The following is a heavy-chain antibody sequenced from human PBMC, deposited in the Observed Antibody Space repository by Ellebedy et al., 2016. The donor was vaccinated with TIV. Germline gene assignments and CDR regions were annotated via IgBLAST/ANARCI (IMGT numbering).Heavy chain of an antibody. J-gene: IGHJ4*02. CDR3: ARAGYSGGWPLDS. CDR2: IYGDNYNT. V-gene: IGHV1-3*01. CDR1: GFTFSNYT. Sequence: AASVKVSCKASGFTFSNYTMHWVRQAPGQGLEWMGRIYGDNYNTKYSQKFQDRVTITRDTSASTDYMEMSSLKSEDTAMYYCARAGYSGGWPLDSWGQGSLVTVSS. D-gene: IGHD6-19*01.